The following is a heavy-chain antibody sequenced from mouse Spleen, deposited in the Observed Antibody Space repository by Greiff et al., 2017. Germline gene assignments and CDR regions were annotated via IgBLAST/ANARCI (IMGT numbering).Heavy chain of an antibody. Sequence: QVQLQQSGAELVKPGASVKISCKASGYAFSSYWMNWVQQRPGKGLEWIGQIYPGDGDTNYNGKFKGKATLTADKSSSTAYMQLSSLTSEDSAVYFCAREGPTTAKNFDVWGAGTTVTVSS. CDR3: AREGPTTAKNFDV. D-gene: IGHD1-2*01. CDR1: GYAFSSYW. V-gene: IGHV1-80*01. J-gene: IGHJ1*01. CDR2: IYPGDGDT.